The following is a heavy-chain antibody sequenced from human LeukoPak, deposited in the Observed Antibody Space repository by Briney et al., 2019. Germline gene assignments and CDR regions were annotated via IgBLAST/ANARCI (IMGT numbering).Heavy chain of an antibody. J-gene: IGHJ5*02. CDR3: ARGRQGYGDYFS. CDR2: IYTGGST. V-gene: IGHV3-53*01. D-gene: IGHD4-17*01. CDR1: GFTVSNNY. Sequence: GGPLRLSCAASGFTVSNNYMSWVRQAPGKGLEWVSVIYTGGSTDYADSVKGRFTISRDNSKNTLYLQMNSLRAEDTAMYYCARGRQGYGDYFSWGQGTLVTVSS.